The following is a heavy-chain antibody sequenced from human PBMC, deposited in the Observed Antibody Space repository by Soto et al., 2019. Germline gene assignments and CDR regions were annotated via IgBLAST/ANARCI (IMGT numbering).Heavy chain of an antibody. J-gene: IGHJ4*02. CDR3: AFLDTSLGFDF. CDR1: GYRFTSYW. D-gene: IGHD3-3*02. CDR2: IDPSNSYT. V-gene: IGHV5-10-1*01. Sequence: GESRKISCKGSGYRFTSYWISWVRQMPGKGLEWMGRIDPSNSYTHYSPSFHGHVTISADNSISTAYLQWSNLRASDTAIYYCAFLDTSLGFDFWGQGTLVTVSS.